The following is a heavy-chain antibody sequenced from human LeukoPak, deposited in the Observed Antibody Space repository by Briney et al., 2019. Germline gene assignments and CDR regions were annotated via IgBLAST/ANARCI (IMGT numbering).Heavy chain of an antibody. J-gene: IGHJ4*02. V-gene: IGHV1-2*02. Sequence: ASVKVSCKASGYTFTGYYMHWVRQAPGQGLEWMGWINPNSGGTNYAKKFQGRVTMTRDTSISTAYMELSRLRSDDTAVYYCASDRSNYYYDSSGYPNAFDYWGQGTLVTVSS. D-gene: IGHD3-22*01. CDR3: ASDRSNYYYDSSGYPNAFDY. CDR1: GYTFTGYY. CDR2: INPNSGGT.